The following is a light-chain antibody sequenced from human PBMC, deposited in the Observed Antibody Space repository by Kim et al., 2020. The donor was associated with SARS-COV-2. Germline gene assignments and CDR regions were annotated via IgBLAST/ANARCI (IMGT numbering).Light chain of an antibody. J-gene: IGLJ1*01. CDR3: QAWDSSTTSYV. CDR2: QDS. CDR1: KLGDKY. V-gene: IGLV3-1*01. Sequence: SYELTQPPSVSVSPGQTASITCSGDKLGDKYACWYQQKPGQSPVLVIYQDSKRPSGFPERFSGSNSGNTATLTISGTQAMDEADYYCQAWDSSTTSYVFGTGTKVTVL.